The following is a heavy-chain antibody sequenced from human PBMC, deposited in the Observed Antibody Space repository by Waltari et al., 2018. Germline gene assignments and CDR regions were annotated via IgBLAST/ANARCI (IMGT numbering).Heavy chain of an antibody. CDR1: GYTFTSYG. D-gene: IGHD1-7*01. V-gene: IGHV1-18*01. Sequence: QVQLVQSGAEVKKPGASVKVSCKASGYTFTSYGISWVRQAPGQGPEWMGWISAYNGNTNYAQKLQGRVTMTTDTSTSTAYMELRSLRSDDTAVYYCARDYKGLEELLLGDYYGMDVWGQGTTVTVSS. CDR2: ISAYNGNT. J-gene: IGHJ6*02. CDR3: ARDYKGLEELLLGDYYGMDV.